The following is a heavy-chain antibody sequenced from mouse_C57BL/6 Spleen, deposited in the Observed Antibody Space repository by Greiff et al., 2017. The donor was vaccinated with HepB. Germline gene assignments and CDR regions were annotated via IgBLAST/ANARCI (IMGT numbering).Heavy chain of an antibody. CDR1: GFNIKDDY. D-gene: IGHD2-5*01. J-gene: IGHJ2*01. V-gene: IGHV14-4*01. CDR3: TTQPFAYYSNHYFDY. CDR2: IDPENGDT. Sequence: EVQLQQSGAELVRPGASVKLSCTASGFNIKDDYMHWVKQRPEQGLEWIGWIDPENGDTEYASKFQGKATITADTSSNTAYLQLSSLTSEDTAVYYCTTQPFAYYSNHYFDYWGQGTTLTVSS.